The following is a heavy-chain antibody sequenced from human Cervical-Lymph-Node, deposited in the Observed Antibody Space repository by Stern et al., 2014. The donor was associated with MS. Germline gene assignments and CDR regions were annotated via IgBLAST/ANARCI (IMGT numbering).Heavy chain of an antibody. V-gene: IGHV1-2*02. D-gene: IGHD3-10*01. CDR3: ARHKDYYESGSFQYYFDS. Sequence: QVQLVQSGAELKKPGASVRVSCKASGYTFTGYGYYVHWVRQAPGQGLEWMGWIDPSNGGTIYAQKFQGRVTMTRDTSITTAYMELRRLRSDDTAVYYCARHKDYYESGSFQYYFDSWGQGTLVTVSS. J-gene: IGHJ4*02. CDR2: IDPSNGGT. CDR1: GYTFTGYGYY.